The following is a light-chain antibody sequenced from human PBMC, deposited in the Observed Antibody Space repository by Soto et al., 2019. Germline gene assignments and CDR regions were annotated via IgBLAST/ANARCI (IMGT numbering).Light chain of an antibody. CDR3: CSYTSRGTLAV. Sequence: QSALTQPASVSGSPGQSITISCTGTSSDVGGYNYVSWYQQHPGKAPKLMIYDVSNRPSWVSNRFSGSKSGNTASLTISGLQAEDGADYYCCSYTSRGTLAVFGGGTKLAVL. CDR1: SSDVGGYNY. V-gene: IGLV2-14*01. J-gene: IGLJ2*01. CDR2: DVS.